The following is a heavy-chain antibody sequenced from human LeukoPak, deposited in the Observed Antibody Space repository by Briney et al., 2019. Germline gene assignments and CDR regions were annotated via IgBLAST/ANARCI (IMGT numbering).Heavy chain of an antibody. CDR2: INHSGST. J-gene: IGHJ5*02. V-gene: IGHV4-34*01. CDR1: GGSFSAYY. D-gene: IGHD3-9*01. Sequence: PSETLSLTCAVYGGSFSAYYWSWVRQPPGKGLEWIGEINHSGSTNYNPSLKSRVTISVDTAKNQFSLNLSSVTAADTAVYVCASGSRYFGWRPRFDPWGQGTLVTVSS. CDR3: ASGSRYFGWRPRFDP.